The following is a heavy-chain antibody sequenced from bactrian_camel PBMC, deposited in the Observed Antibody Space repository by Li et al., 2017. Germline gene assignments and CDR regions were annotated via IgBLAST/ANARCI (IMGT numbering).Heavy chain of an antibody. Sequence: HVQLVESGGGSVQGGGSLRLSCVASGYTYNRNCMAWFRQAPGKEREEVAAIDRDGSTSYADSVKGRFTISIDNAKSTVYLYMNNLQSEDTARYYCGGGWHTIYWSQGTQVTVS. D-gene: IGHD2*01. CDR1: GYTYNRNC. CDR3: GGGWHTIY. CDR2: IDRDGST. J-gene: IGHJ4*01. V-gene: IGHV3S53*01.